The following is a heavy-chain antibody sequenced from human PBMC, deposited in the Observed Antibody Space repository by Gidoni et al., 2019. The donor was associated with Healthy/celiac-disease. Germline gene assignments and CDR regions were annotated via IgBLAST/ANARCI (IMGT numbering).Heavy chain of an antibody. CDR1: VFTFSDYY. Sequence: QVQLVESGGGLVKPGGSLRLSCAASVFTFSDYYINWIRQAQGKGLELVSYISSSGSTIYYADSVKGRFTISRDNAKNSLYLQMNSLRAEDTAVYYCARALELRAGTLPYYFDYWGQGTLVTVSS. CDR3: ARALELRAGTLPYYFDY. J-gene: IGHJ4*02. D-gene: IGHD6-13*01. CDR2: ISSSGSTI. V-gene: IGHV3-11*01.